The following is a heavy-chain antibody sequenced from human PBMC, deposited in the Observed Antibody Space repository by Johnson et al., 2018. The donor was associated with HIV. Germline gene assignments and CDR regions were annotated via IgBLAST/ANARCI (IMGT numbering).Heavy chain of an antibody. CDR3: TRAVAGKFAFDI. V-gene: IGHV3-49*03. CDR1: GFTFGDYA. J-gene: IGHJ3*02. CDR2: IRSKAYGGTT. D-gene: IGHD6-19*01. Sequence: VQLVESGGGLIQPGRSLRLSCTASGFTFGDYAMSWFRQAPVKGLEWVGFIRSKAYGGTTEYAASVKGRFTISRDDSKSIAYLQMNSLKIEDTAVYYCTRAVAGKFAFDIWGQGTMVTVSS.